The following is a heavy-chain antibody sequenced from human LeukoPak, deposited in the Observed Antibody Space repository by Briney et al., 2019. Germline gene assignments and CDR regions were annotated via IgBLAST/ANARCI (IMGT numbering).Heavy chain of an antibody. D-gene: IGHD5-18*01. CDR3: ARVGGYSYGSIDY. CDR2: INTNTGNP. V-gene: IGHV7-4-1*02. CDR1: GYTFSGYA. Sequence: GASVKVSCKASGYTFSGYAMNWVRQGPGQGLEWMGWINTNTGNPTYAQRFTGRFVFSLDTSFTTAYLQISSLKAEDTAVYYCARVGGYSYGSIDYWGQGTLVTVSS. J-gene: IGHJ4*02.